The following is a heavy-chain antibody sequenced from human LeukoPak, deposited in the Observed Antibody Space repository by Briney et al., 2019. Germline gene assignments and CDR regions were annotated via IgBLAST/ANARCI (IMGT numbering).Heavy chain of an antibody. CDR2: IIPIFGTA. J-gene: IGHJ6*03. D-gene: IGHD3-3*01. CDR1: GGTFSSYA. Sequence: SVKVSCKASGGTFSSYAISWVRQAPGQGLGWMGGIIPIFGTANYAQKFQGRVTITADESTSTAYMELSSLRSEDTAVYYCARGFAYYDFWSGPEPYYYYMDVWGKGTTVTVSS. CDR3: ARGFAYYDFWSGPEPYYYYMDV. V-gene: IGHV1-69*13.